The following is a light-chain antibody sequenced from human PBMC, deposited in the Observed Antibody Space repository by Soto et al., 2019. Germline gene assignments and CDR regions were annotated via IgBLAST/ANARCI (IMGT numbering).Light chain of an antibody. V-gene: IGLV1-44*01. CDR3: VAWDDSLSGPV. CDR2: SNN. CDR1: SSNIGSNT. Sequence: QSVLTQPPSASGTPGQRVTISCSGSSSNIGSNTVNWYQQLPGTAPKLLIYSNNQRPSGVPDRFSGSKSGTSASLAISGLQSEYEADYYCVAWDDSLSGPVFGGGTKLTVL. J-gene: IGLJ2*01.